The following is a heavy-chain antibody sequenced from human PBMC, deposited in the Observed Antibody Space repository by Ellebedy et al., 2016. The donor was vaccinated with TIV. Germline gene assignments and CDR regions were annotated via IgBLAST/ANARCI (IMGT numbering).Heavy chain of an antibody. V-gene: IGHV3-48*04. CDR2: ISSSGSTI. J-gene: IGHJ4*02. CDR3: AKVGPYGDYFDY. CDR1: GFTFSSYA. D-gene: IGHD4-17*01. Sequence: GESLKISXAASGFTFSSYAMSWVRQAPGKGLEWVSYISSSGSTIYYADSVKGRFTISRDNAKNSLYLQMNSLRAEDTAVYYCAKVGPYGDYFDYWGQGTLVTVSS.